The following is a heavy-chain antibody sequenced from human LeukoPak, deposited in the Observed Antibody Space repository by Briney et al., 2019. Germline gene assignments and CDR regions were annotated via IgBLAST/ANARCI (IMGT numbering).Heavy chain of an antibody. CDR1: GFIFSDYY. V-gene: IGHV3-33*08. CDR2: IWYDGSNK. CDR3: ARASIAAAGYYFDY. D-gene: IGHD6-13*01. Sequence: GGSLRLSCAASGFIFSDYYMSWVRQAPGKGLEWVAVIWYDGSNKYYADSVKGRFTISRDNSKNTLYLQLNNLRAEDTAVYYCARASIAAAGYYFDYWGQGTLVTVSS. J-gene: IGHJ4*02.